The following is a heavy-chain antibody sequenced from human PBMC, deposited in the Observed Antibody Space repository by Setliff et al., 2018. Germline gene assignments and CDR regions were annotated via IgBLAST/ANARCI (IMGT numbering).Heavy chain of an antibody. J-gene: IGHJ4*02. CDR2: INHSGST. Sequence: KTSETLSLTCTVSGGSINSGVYYWGWIRQPPGKGLEWIGEINHSGSTNYNPSLKSRVTVSVDTSKNQFSLRLISVTAADTAVYYCARGGTFRYFDYWGQGTPVTVSS. CDR1: GGSINSGVYY. D-gene: IGHD5-12*01. CDR3: ARGGTFRYFDY. V-gene: IGHV4-39*07.